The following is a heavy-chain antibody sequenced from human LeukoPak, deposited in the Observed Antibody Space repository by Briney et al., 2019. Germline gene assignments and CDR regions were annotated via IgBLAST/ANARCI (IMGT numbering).Heavy chain of an antibody. CDR2: INPNTGGT. V-gene: IGHV1-2*02. D-gene: IGHD3-9*01. J-gene: IGHJ4*02. Sequence: ASLKFSCKASVYTFTGYFMHWVRQAPGQGLYWMGWINPNTGGTKYAQKFQGRVTITRDTSIGTAYMELSTVTSDDTAVYFCARVHATGYFSLDLGYWGQGTLVTVS. CDR3: ARVHATGYFSLDLGY. CDR1: VYTFTGYF.